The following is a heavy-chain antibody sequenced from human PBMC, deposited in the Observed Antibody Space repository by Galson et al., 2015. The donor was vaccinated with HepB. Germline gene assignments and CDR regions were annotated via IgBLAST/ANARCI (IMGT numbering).Heavy chain of an antibody. J-gene: IGHJ3*02. CDR3: ASLSSRELGDAFDI. CDR1: GFTFSDYY. V-gene: IGHV3-11*06. Sequence: SLRLSCAASGFTFSDYYMSWIRQAPGKGLEWVSYISSSSSYTNYADSVKGRFTISRDNAKNSLYLQMNSLRAEDTAVYYCASLSSRELGDAFDIWGQGTMVTVSS. D-gene: IGHD1-26*01. CDR2: ISSSSSYT.